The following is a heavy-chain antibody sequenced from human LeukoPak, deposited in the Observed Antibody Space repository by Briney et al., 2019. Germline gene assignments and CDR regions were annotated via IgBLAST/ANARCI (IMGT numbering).Heavy chain of an antibody. CDR2: IYYTGAA. CDR3: ASSPQMWYFQN. V-gene: IGHV4-59*01. CDR1: SGSMSDSY. J-gene: IGHJ1*01. Sequence: SETLSLTRSVYSGSMSDSYRSWVRQPPGKRLEFLAYIYYTGAATYNPSLRSRLTISVDASKNQFSLNLTLVTAAYTAVYYFASSPQMWYFQNWGRGTLVTVSS. D-gene: IGHD2-21*01.